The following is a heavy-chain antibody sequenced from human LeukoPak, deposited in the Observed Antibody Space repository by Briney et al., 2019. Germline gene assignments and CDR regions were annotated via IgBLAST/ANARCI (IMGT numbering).Heavy chain of an antibody. CDR3: VTEYWYRFDY. CDR1: GFTFDDYA. V-gene: IGHV3-43*02. J-gene: IGHJ4*02. CDR2: ISGDGGST. Sequence: PGGSLRLSCAASGFTFDDYAMHWVRQAPGKGLEWVSLISGDGGSTYYADSVKGRFTISRDNAKNSVYLQMNSLRAEDTAVYFCVTEYWYRFDYWGQGLLLTVSS. D-gene: IGHD6-13*01.